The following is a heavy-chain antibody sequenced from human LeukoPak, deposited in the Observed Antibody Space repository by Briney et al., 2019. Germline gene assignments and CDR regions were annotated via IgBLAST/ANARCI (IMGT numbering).Heavy chain of an antibody. CDR3: ARDDGYYHDSSDYRRAFDI. V-gene: IGHV4-31*03. CDR2: IYYSGTT. D-gene: IGHD3-22*01. Sequence: PSETLSLTCTVSGGSISSGAYYWSWLRLHPGKGLEWIGYIYYSGTTYYNPSLKSRVTISIDTSKNQFPLKLSSVTAADTAVYYCARDDGYYHDSSDYRRAFDIWGQGTMVTVSS. J-gene: IGHJ3*02. CDR1: GGSISSGAYY.